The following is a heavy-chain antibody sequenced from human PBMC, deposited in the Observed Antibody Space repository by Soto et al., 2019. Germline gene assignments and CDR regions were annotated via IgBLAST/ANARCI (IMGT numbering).Heavy chain of an antibody. Sequence: PDGSRRLSCAASGFSFGSYALSWVRQAPGKGLEWVSTISGSDGKTFYADSVKGRFSISIDTSQNTLYLQMNSLRADDTAIYYCARWSYLDYWGQGNRVTLSS. V-gene: IGHV3-23*01. J-gene: IGHJ4*02. CDR1: GFSFGSYA. CDR2: ISGSDGKT. CDR3: ARWSYLDY. D-gene: IGHD3-3*01.